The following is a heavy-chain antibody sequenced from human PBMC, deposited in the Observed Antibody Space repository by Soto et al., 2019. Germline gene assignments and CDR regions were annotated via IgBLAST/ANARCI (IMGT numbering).Heavy chain of an antibody. J-gene: IGHJ2*01. Sequence: EVQLVESGGGLVQPGGSLRLSCAASGFSVSSSYMSWVRQAPGKGLEWVSVIYSGGSTYYADSVKGGFTISRDNSKNTLYLQMNSLRAEDTAVYYCARMYYYDGSGYYYKYWYFDLWGRGTLVTVSS. CDR3: ARMYYYDGSGYYYKYWYFDL. D-gene: IGHD3-22*01. CDR1: GFSVSSSY. V-gene: IGHV3-66*01. CDR2: IYSGGST.